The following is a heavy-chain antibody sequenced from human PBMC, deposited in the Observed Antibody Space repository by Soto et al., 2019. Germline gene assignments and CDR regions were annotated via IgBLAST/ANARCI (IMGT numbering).Heavy chain of an antibody. J-gene: IGHJ4*02. CDR3: ASRGVEQWLARVDFDY. D-gene: IGHD6-19*01. CDR2: IIPIFGTA. V-gene: IGHV1-69*13. Sequence: ASVKVSCKASGGTFSSYAISWVRQAPGQGLEWMGGIIPIFGTANYAQKFQGRVTITADESTSTAYMELSSLRSEDTAVYYCASRGVEQWLARVDFDYWGQGTLVTVSS. CDR1: GGTFSSYA.